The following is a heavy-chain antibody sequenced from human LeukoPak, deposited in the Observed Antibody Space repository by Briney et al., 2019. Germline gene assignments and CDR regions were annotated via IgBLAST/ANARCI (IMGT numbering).Heavy chain of an antibody. CDR3: ASLRIAVAGTGYFDY. D-gene: IGHD6-19*01. J-gene: IGHJ4*02. Sequence: SETLSLTCAVYGGSFSGYYWSWIRQPPGKGLEWIGELNHSGSTNYNPSLKSRVTISVDKSKNQFSLKLSSVTAADTAVYYCASLRIAVAGTGYFDYWGQGTLVTVSS. CDR1: GGSFSGYY. V-gene: IGHV4-34*01. CDR2: LNHSGST.